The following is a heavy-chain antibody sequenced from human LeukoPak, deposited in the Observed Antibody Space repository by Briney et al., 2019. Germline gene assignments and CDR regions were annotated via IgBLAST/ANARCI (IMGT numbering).Heavy chain of an antibody. CDR1: GFTFSSYA. J-gene: IGHJ4*02. V-gene: IGHV3-23*01. CDR3: AKDQFDGYSAFAY. Sequence: GGSLRLSCAASGFTFSSYAMSWVRQAPGKGLEWVSAISGSGGSTYYADSVKGRFTISRDNSKNTLYLQMNSLRAADTAVYYCAKDQFDGYSAFAYWGQGTLVTVSS. D-gene: IGHD5-24*01. CDR2: ISGSGGST.